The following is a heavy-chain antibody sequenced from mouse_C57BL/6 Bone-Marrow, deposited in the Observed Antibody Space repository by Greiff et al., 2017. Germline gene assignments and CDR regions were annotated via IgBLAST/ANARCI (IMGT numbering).Heavy chain of an antibody. J-gene: IGHJ1*03. V-gene: IGHV6-3*01. D-gene: IGHD1-1*01. Sequence: EVQPVEFGGGLVQPGGSMKLACVASGFTFSNYWMNWVRQSPETGLEWVAQIRLKPDNYATHYAESVKGRFTISRDDSKRSVYLQMNNLRAEDTEIYYCTGGSYYVSSCWYFDVGGTGTTVTVSS. CDR1: GFTFSNYW. CDR2: IRLKPDNYAT. CDR3: TGGSYYVSSCWYFDV.